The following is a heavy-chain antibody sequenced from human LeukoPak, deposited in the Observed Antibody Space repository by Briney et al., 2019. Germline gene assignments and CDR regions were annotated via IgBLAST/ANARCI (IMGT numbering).Heavy chain of an antibody. Sequence: PGGSPRLSCAASGFTFSSYTMSWVRQAPGKGLEWVSGITSSGAHTYYVDSVKGRFTISRDNSKNMLYVQMTSLRAEDTAVYYCGHPELPWGQGTLVTVSS. D-gene: IGHD1-1*01. J-gene: IGHJ4*02. CDR2: ITSSGAHT. CDR1: GFTFSSYT. V-gene: IGHV3-23*01. CDR3: GHPELP.